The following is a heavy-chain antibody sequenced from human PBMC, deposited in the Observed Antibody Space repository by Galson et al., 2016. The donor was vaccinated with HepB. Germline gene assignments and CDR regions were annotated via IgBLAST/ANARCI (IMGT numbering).Heavy chain of an antibody. J-gene: IGHJ5*01. Sequence: CTVSGGSISSGGYYWSWIRQHPGKGLEWIGYIYHSGSTDYNPSLESRVTISVDTSKSQFSLKLNYVTTADTAVYYCARVHYDYGSPSCIDSWGRGILVTVA. D-gene: IGHD3-10*01. CDR2: IYHSGST. CDR3: ARVHYDYGSPSCIDS. CDR1: GGSISSGGYY. V-gene: IGHV4-31*03.